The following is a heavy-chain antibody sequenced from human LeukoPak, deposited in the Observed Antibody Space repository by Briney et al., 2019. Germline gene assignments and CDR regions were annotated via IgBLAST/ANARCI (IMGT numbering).Heavy chain of an antibody. Sequence: SGTLSLTCTVSGGSISSSSYYWGWIRQPPGKGLEWIGSIYYSGSTYYNPSLKSRVTISVDTSKNQFSLKLSSVTAADTAVYYCARTSWYSSSWSNFDYWGHGTLVT. D-gene: IGHD6-13*01. J-gene: IGHJ4*01. CDR3: ARTSWYSSSWSNFDY. CDR2: IYYSGST. CDR1: GGSISSSSYY. V-gene: IGHV4-39*01.